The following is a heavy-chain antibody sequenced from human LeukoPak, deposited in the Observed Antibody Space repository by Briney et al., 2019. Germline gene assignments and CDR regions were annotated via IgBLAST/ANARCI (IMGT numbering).Heavy chain of an antibody. D-gene: IGHD3-3*01. V-gene: IGHV3-48*01. CDR2: ISSSSSTI. Sequence: GGSLRLSCVASGIIFRSHGMAWVRQAPGKGLEWVSYISSSSSTIYYADSVKGRFTISRDNAKNSLYLQMNSLRAEDTAVYYCARDSPFGASLDAGAFDIWGQGTMVTVSS. CDR3: ARDSPFGASLDAGAFDI. J-gene: IGHJ3*02. CDR1: GIIFRSHG.